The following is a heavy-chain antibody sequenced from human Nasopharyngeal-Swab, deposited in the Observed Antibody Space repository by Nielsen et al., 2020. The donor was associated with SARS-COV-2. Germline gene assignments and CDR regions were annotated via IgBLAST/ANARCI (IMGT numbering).Heavy chain of an antibody. CDR2: ISGSGGST. Sequence: GESLKISCAASGFTFSSYAMSWVRQAPGKGLKWVSAISGSGGSTYYADSVKGRFTISRNNSKNTLYLQMNSLRAEDTAVYYCAKPARVYAIGAPLGYWGQGTLVTVSS. V-gene: IGHV3-23*01. CDR3: AKPARVYAIGAPLGY. J-gene: IGHJ4*02. CDR1: GFTFSSYA. D-gene: IGHD2-8*01.